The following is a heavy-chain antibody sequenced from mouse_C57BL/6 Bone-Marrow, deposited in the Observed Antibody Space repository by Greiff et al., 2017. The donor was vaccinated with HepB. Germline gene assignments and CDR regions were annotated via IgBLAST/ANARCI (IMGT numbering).Heavy chain of an antibody. CDR3: ASTPITTVVYFDY. Sequence: EVKLVESGGGLVKPGGSLKLSCAASGFTFSSYAMSWVRQTPEKRLELVATISDGGSYTYYPDNVKGRFTISRDNAKNNLYLQMSHLKSEDTAMYYCASTPITTVVYFDYWGQGTTLTVSS. CDR1: GFTFSSYA. CDR2: ISDGGSYT. V-gene: IGHV5-4*03. J-gene: IGHJ2*01. D-gene: IGHD1-1*01.